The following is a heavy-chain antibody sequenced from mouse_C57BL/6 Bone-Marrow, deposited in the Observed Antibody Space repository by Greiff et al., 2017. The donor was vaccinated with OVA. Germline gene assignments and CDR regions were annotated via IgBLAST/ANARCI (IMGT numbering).Heavy chain of an antibody. V-gene: IGHV8-8*01. CDR2: IWWDDDK. CDR3: ARIAPYYYGSRKDYFDY. Sequence: QVTLKECGPGILQPSQTLSLTCSFSGFSLSTFGMGVGWIRQPSGKGLEWLAHIWWDDDKYYNPALKSRLTNSKDTSKNQVFLKIANVDTADTATYYCARIAPYYYGSRKDYFDYWGQGTTLTVSS. D-gene: IGHD1-1*01. CDR1: GFSLSTFGMG. J-gene: IGHJ2*01.